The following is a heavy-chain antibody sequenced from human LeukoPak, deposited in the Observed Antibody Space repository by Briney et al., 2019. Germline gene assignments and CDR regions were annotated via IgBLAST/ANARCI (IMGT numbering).Heavy chain of an antibody. CDR3: ATTTSGGDAFDI. D-gene: IGHD1-26*01. J-gene: IGHJ3*02. V-gene: IGHV4-30-4*02. CDR2: IYYSGST. CDR1: GGSISSGDYY. Sequence: SETLSLTCTVSGGSISSGDYYWSWIRQPPGKGLEWIGYIYYSGSTYYNPSLKSRVTISVDTSKNQFSLSLRSVTAADTAVYYCATTTSGGDAFDIWGQGTMVTVSS.